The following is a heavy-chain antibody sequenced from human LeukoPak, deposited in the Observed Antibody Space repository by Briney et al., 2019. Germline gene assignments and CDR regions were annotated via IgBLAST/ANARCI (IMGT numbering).Heavy chain of an antibody. CDR2: ISGSGGGT. D-gene: IGHD2-2*01. Sequence: PGGSLGLSCAASGFTFSSYAMSWVRQAPGKGLEWVSAISGSGGGTYYADSVKGRFTISRDNSKNTLYLQMNSLRAEDTAVYYCAKDEIVVVPARFDYWGQGTLVTVSS. J-gene: IGHJ4*02. CDR1: GFTFSSYA. CDR3: AKDEIVVVPARFDY. V-gene: IGHV3-23*01.